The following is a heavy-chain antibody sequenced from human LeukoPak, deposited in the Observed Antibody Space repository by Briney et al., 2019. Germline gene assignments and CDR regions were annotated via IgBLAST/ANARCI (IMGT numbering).Heavy chain of an antibody. J-gene: IGHJ3*02. D-gene: IGHD2-15*01. CDR3: ARLHCSGGTCYPADAFDI. CDR1: GSSFTSYW. V-gene: IGHV5-10-1*01. CDR2: IDPSDSYT. Sequence: GASLKISCKGSGSSFTSYWISWVRQMPGKGLEWMGRIDPSDSYTNYSPSFQGHVTISADKSISTAYLQWSSLKASDTAMYYCARLHCSGGTCYPADAFDIWGQGTMVTVSS.